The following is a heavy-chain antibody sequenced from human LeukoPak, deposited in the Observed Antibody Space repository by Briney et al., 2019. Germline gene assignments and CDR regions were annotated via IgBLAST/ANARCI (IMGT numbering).Heavy chain of an antibody. CDR1: GFTFSSYA. D-gene: IGHD2-2*01. V-gene: IGHV3-23*01. CDR3: SKNRVVVTHLDY. J-gene: IGHJ4*02. CDR2: ISGNGGST. Sequence: GGSLRLSCGASGFTFSSYAMSWVRQAPGKGLEWVSAISGNGGSTYYADSVKGRFTISRDNSKNTLYLQMNSLRGEDTAVYYCSKNRVVVTHLDYWGQGTLVTVSS.